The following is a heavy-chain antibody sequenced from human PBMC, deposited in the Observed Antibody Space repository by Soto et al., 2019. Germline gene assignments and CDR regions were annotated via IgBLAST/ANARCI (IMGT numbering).Heavy chain of an antibody. CDR3: ARDKITGLFDY. Sequence: SETLSPTCTVSGGSISTSTFVWTWIRQPPGTGLEWIGEINHSGSTNYNPSLKSRVTISVDTSKNQFSLKLTSVTAADTAVYYCARDKITGLFDYWGQGTLVTVSS. CDR1: GGSISTSTFV. D-gene: IGHD2-8*02. J-gene: IGHJ4*02. V-gene: IGHV4-39*07. CDR2: INHSGST.